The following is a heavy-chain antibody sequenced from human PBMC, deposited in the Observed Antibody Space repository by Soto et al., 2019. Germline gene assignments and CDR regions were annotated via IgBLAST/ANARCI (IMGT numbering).Heavy chain of an antibody. V-gene: IGHV3-64*01. D-gene: IGHD5-12*01. CDR1: GFTFRNYV. Sequence: PGGSLRLSCVASGFTFRNYVMHWVRQAPGKGLEDVAAISGNGGTTYYANSVKGRFSISRDNSKNVLFLTMDSLRAEDMAVYYCASSVAIYAFDIWGRGTMVTVSS. J-gene: IGHJ3*02. CDR2: ISGNGGTT. CDR3: ASSVAIYAFDI.